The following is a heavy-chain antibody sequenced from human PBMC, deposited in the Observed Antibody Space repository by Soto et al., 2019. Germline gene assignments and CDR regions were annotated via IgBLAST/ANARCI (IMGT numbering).Heavy chain of an antibody. Sequence: PGRSRRLSCAASGVSVTNKPMSWGRRAPGKGLEGVAVISDDGSKKYYADSVKGRFTISRDNSKNTLYLQMNSLRAEDTAVYVFAKEWVYDSSGRSFDYWGEGTLVTVSS. D-gene: IGHD3-22*01. CDR2: ISDDGSKK. CDR3: AKEWVYDSSGRSFDY. J-gene: IGHJ4*02. CDR1: GVSVTNKP. V-gene: IGHV3-30*18.